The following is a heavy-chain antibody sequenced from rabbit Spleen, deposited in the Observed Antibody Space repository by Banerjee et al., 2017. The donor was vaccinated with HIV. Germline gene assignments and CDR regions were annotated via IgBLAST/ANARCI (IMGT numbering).Heavy chain of an antibody. Sequence: QEQLVEYGGDLVQPEGSLTLTCTASGLDFSSSYWICWVRQAPGKGPEWIACIYNGDGSTYYASWVNGRFTISKTSSTAVTLKMTTLTAADTATYFCSRSDSSGSGGVTAATYGMDLWGPGTLVTVS. D-gene: IGHD1-1*01. J-gene: IGHJ6*01. CDR2: IYNGDGST. V-gene: IGHV1S45*01. CDR3: SRSDSSGSGGVTAATYGMDL. CDR1: GLDFSSSYW.